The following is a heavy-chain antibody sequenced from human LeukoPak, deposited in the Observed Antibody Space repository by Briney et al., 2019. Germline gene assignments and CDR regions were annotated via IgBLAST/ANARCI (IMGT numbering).Heavy chain of an antibody. CDR1: GYTFTTYA. V-gene: IGHV7-4-1*02. D-gene: IGHD3-10*01. Sequence: GASVEVSCKASGYTFTTYAMNWVRQAPGQGLEWMGWINTNTGNPTYAQGFTGRFVFSLDTSVSTAYLRISSLKADDTAVYYCARANLWFGELGWIDPWGQGTQVTVSS. CDR2: INTNTGNP. J-gene: IGHJ5*02. CDR3: ARANLWFGELGWIDP.